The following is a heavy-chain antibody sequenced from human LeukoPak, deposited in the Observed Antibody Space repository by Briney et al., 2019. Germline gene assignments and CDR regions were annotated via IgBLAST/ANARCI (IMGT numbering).Heavy chain of an antibody. D-gene: IGHD3-3*01. CDR1: GGSISSYY. J-gene: IGHJ6*02. CDR3: ARGPFGSGYNSALSYYGMDV. V-gene: IGHV4-59*01. CDR2: IYYSGST. Sequence: SETLSLICTVSGGSISSYYWSWIRQPPGKGLEWIGYIYYSGSTNYNPSLKSRVTISVDTSKNQFSLKLSSVTAADTAVYYCARGPFGSGYNSALSYYGMDVWGQGTTVTVSS.